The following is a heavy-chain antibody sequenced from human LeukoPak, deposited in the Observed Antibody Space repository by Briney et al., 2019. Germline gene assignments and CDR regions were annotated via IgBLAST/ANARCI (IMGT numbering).Heavy chain of an antibody. CDR3: ARERDEVAAIRFDY. CDR2: IYISGST. J-gene: IGHJ4*02. CDR1: GDSISSSY. V-gene: IGHV4-4*07. D-gene: IGHD5-12*01. Sequence: SETLSLTCTVSGDSISSSYWSWIRQPAGKGLEYIGRIYISGSTNYNPSLKSRVTMPLDTSKNQFSLKLTSVTAADTAVYYCARERDEVAAIRFDYWGRGTLVTVSS.